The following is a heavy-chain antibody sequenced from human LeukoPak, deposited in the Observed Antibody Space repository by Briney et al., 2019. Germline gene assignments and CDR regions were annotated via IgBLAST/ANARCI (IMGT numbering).Heavy chain of an antibody. CDR1: DDSFSSHY. CDR2: ISYIGST. Sequence: SETLSLTCAVSDDSFSSHYWTWIRQPPGKGLEWIGYISYIGSTNYNPSLKSRVTISIDTSRNQFSLRLSSVTAADTAVYYCARDLDTVTKGFDIWGQGTMASVSS. CDR3: ARDLDTVTKGFDI. J-gene: IGHJ3*02. V-gene: IGHV4-59*11. D-gene: IGHD4-17*01.